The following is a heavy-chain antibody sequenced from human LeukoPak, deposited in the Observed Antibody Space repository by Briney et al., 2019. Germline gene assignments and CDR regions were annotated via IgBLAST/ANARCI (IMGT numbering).Heavy chain of an antibody. CDR2: IYHFGGT. CDR1: GGSISSGAYS. J-gene: IGHJ4*02. V-gene: IGHV4-30-2*01. D-gene: IGHD1-1*01. Sequence: PSETLSLTCGVSGGSISSGAYSWSWIRQPPGKGLEWIGYIYHFGGTYYNPSLKSRVTISLDGSKNQFSLRLTSVTAADAAVYHCAGGPHEGVNWNYLDYWGQGTLVTVSS. CDR3: AGGPHEGVNWNYLDY.